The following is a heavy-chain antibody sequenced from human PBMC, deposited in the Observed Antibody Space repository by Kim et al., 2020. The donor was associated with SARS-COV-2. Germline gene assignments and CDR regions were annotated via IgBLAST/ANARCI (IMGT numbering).Heavy chain of an antibody. CDR3: ARGSLVYYYGSGTRSGFDY. CDR1: GYTFTGYY. V-gene: IGHV1-2*05. J-gene: IGHJ4*02. Sequence: ASVKVSCKASGYTFTGYYMHWVRQAPGQGLEWMGRINPNSGGTNYAQKFQGRVTMTRDTSISTAYMELSRLRFDDTVVYYCARGSLVYYYGSGTRSGFDYWGQGTKVTVAS. D-gene: IGHD3-10*01. CDR2: INPNSGGT.